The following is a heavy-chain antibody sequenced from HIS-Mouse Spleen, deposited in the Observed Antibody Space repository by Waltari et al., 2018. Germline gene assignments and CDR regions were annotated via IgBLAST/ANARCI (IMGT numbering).Heavy chain of an antibody. CDR2: LYPCAADT. V-gene: IGHV5-51*01. Sequence: EVQLVQSGAEVKKPGESLKISCKGSGYSFTSYWISWGRQMPGKGLEWMGILYPCAADTIYSPSFQGQVTISADKSLSTAYLQWSSLKASETAMYYCARQLYGSGSYDYWGQGTLVTVSS. CDR3: ARQLYGSGSYDY. D-gene: IGHD3-10*01. J-gene: IGHJ4*02. CDR1: GYSFTSYW.